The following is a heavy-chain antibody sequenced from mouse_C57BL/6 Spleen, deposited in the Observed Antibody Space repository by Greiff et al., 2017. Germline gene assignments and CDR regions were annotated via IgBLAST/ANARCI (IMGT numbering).Heavy chain of an antibody. CDR2: INPSTGGT. J-gene: IGHJ2*01. V-gene: IGHV1-42*01. CDR3: TRGDGNFSYDFDY. D-gene: IGHD2-1*01. Sequence: VQLQQSGPELVKPGASVTLSCKASGYSFTGYYMNWVKQSPETSLEWIGEINPSTGGTTYNQKFKAKATLTVDKSSSTAYMQLKSLTSEDSAVYYCTRGDGNFSYDFDYWGQGTTLTVSS. CDR1: GYSFTGYY.